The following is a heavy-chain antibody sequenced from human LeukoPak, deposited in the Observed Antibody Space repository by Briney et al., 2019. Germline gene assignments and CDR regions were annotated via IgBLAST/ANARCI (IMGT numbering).Heavy chain of an antibody. J-gene: IGHJ4*02. CDR2: ISSSSSYI. D-gene: IGHD2-15*01. V-gene: IGHV3-21*01. CDR3: ASEYCSGGSCYAVDY. CDR1: GFTFSSYS. Sequence: PGGSLRLSCAASGFTFSSYSMNWVRQAPGKGLEWVPSISSSSSYIYYADSVKGRFTISRDNAKNSLYLQMNSLRAEDTAVYYCASEYCSGGSCYAVDYWGQGTLVTVSS.